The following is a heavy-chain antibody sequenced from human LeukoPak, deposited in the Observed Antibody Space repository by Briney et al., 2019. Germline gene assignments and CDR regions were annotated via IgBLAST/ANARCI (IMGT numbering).Heavy chain of an antibody. J-gene: IGHJ5*02. CDR3: ARLTYDFPLDH. CDR1: GFTVSSNY. CDR2: IYSGGST. D-gene: IGHD3-3*01. V-gene: IGHV3-53*01. Sequence: PGGSLRLSCAASGFTVSSNYMSWVRQAPGKGLEWVSVIYSGGSTYYADSVKGRFTISRDNSKNTLYLQMNSLRAEDTAVYYCARLTYDFPLDHWGQGSLVTVSS.